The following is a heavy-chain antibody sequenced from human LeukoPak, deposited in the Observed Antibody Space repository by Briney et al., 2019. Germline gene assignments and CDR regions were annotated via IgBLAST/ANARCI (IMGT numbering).Heavy chain of an antibody. CDR1: GFTVSSNY. J-gene: IGHJ4*02. Sequence: GGSLRLSCAASGFTVSSNYMSWVRQAPGKGLEWVSVIYSGGSTYYADSVKGRFTISRDNSKNTLYLQMNSLRAEDTAVYYCARGLMWEQGDYWGQGTLVTVSS. D-gene: IGHD1-26*01. CDR2: IYSGGST. CDR3: ARGLMWEQGDY. V-gene: IGHV3-53*01.